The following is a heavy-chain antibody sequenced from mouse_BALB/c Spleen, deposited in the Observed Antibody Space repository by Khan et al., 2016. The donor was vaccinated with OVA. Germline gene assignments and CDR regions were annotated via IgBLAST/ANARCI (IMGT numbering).Heavy chain of an antibody. V-gene: IGHV2-6-7*01. Sequence: VQLQESGPGLVAPSQSLSITCTVSGFSLTGYGVNWVRQPPGKGLEWLGVIWGDGITDYNSALKSRLSISKDNSKSQVFLKMNSLQTDDTARDYCARGTDVGNYFAMDYWGQGTLVTVSS. CDR1: GFSLTGYG. CDR2: IWGDGIT. D-gene: IGHD2-1*01. J-gene: IGHJ4*01. CDR3: ARGTDVGNYFAMDY.